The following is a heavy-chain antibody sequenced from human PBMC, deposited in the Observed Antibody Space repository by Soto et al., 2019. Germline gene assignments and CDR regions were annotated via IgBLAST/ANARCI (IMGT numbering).Heavy chain of an antibody. J-gene: IGHJ5*02. CDR3: ARTPETRDWLDP. CDR2: IYYIGAY. D-gene: IGHD1-7*01. V-gene: IGHV4-59*02. CDR1: GASVSSYY. Sequence: QVQLQQSGPGLVRPSETLSLSCSVSGASVSSYYWSWVRQPPGKGLEWIGYIYYIGAYNYNPSLQRRVTISVDTSKNQFSLKLTSVTAADTAVYYCARTPETRDWLDPWGQGTLVTVSS.